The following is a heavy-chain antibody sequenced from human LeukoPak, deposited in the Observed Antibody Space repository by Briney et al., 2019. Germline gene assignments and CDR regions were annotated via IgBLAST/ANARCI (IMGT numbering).Heavy chain of an antibody. CDR2: ISTSSDTI. D-gene: IGHD3-16*01. V-gene: IGHV3-48*04. CDR3: ARDGTYTRNYYYYAMDV. CDR1: GFTFSFYG. J-gene: IGHJ6*02. Sequence: PGGSLRLSCAASGFTFSFYGMNWVRQAPGKGLEWVSYISTSSDTIYYADSVMGRFTISRDNAKNSLYLQMNSLRAEDTAIYYCARDGTYTRNYYYYAMDVWGQGTTVTVSS.